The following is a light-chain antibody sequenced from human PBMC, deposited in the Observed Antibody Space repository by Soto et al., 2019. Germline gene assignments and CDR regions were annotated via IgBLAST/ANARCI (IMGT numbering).Light chain of an antibody. CDR1: QNVGNN. CDR2: DAS. CDR3: QHRMNWPLT. J-gene: IGKJ5*01. Sequence: IVMSQSPSTLSVSTGERATLSCRASQNVGNNLVLYQQKRGQAPRLLIYDASNRATGIPARFSGSGSGTDFTLTISSLEPEDFAVYYCQHRMNWPLTFGQGTRLEIK. V-gene: IGKV3-11*01.